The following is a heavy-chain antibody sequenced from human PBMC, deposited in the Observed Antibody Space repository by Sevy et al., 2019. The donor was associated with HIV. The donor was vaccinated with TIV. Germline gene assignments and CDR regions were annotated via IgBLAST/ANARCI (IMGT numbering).Heavy chain of an antibody. V-gene: IGHV1-69*13. CDR1: GGTFSSYA. CDR2: IIPIFGTA. D-gene: IGHD3-22*01. CDR3: ARDEYYYDSSGYYYYYYYYGMDV. Sequence: ASVKDSCKASGGTFSSYAISWVRQAPGQGLEWMGGIIPIFGTANYAQKFQGRVTITADESTSTAYMELSSLRSEDTAVYYCARDEYYYDSSGYYYYYYYYGMDVWGQGTTVTVSS. J-gene: IGHJ6*02.